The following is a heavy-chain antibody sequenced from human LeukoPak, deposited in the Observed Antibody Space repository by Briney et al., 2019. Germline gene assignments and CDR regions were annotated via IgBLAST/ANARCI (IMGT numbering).Heavy chain of an antibody. CDR3: AELGITMIGGV. V-gene: IGHV3-48*03. Sequence: GGSLRLSCAASGFTFSSYEMNWVRQAPGKGLEWVSYISSSGSTIYYADSVKGRFTISRDNAKNSLYLQMNSLRAEDTAVYYFAELGITMIGGVWGKGTTVTIAS. CDR2: ISSSGSTI. CDR1: GFTFSSYE. D-gene: IGHD3-10*02. J-gene: IGHJ6*04.